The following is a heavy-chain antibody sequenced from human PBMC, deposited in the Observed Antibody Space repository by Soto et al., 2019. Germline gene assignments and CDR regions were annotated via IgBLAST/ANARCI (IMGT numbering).Heavy chain of an antibody. J-gene: IGHJ4*02. V-gene: IGHV2-5*02. CDR2: IYWDDDK. CDR3: AHSVVAGLGYYFDY. D-gene: IGHD6-19*01. CDR1: GFSLSTTRVA. Sequence: QITLKESGPPLVKPTQTLTLTCTFSGFSLSTTRVAVGWIRQPPGKALEWLALIYWDDDKRYSPFLKSRLTITTDTSKNPVVLTMTNMDPVDTATHYCAHSVVAGLGYYFDYWGQGTLVTVSS.